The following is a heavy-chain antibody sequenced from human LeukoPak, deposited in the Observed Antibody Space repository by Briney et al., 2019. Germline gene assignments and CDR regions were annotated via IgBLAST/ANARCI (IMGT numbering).Heavy chain of an antibody. V-gene: IGHV3-11*06. CDR2: ISSSSSYT. Sequence: PGGSLRLSCAASGFTFGDYHMTWIRQAPGKGLECVADISSSSSYTDYADSVKGRFTISRDNAKNSLFLQMNSLRAEDTAVYYCARDHSWGQGTLVTVSS. CDR3: ARDHS. CDR1: GFTFGDYH. J-gene: IGHJ4*02.